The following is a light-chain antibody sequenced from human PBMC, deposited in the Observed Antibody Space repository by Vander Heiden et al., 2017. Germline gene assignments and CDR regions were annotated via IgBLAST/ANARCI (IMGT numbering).Light chain of an antibody. CDR3: QQSDSTPPRT. J-gene: IGKJ1*01. CDR1: QSISSY. Sequence: DIQMTQSPSSLSASVGDRVTITCRASQSISSYLNWYQQKPGKAPKLLIYAASSLQSGVPSRFSGSGYGKDFTLTISSLQPEDFATYYCQQSDSTPPRTFGQGTKVEIK. CDR2: AAS. V-gene: IGKV1-39*01.